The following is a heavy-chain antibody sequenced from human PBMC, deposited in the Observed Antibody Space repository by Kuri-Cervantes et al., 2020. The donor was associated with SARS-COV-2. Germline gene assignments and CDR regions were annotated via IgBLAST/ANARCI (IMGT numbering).Heavy chain of an antibody. CDR3: ARETSRTSGTGYYFDY. Sequence: ASVKVSCKASGYTFTSYYMHWVRQAPGQGLEWMGIINPSGGSTSYAQKFQGRVTMTRDTSTSTVYMELSSLRSEDTAVYHCARETSRTSGTGYYFDYWGQGTLVTVSS. CDR2: INPSGGST. D-gene: IGHD6-19*01. J-gene: IGHJ4*02. CDR1: GYTFTSYY. V-gene: IGHV1-46*01.